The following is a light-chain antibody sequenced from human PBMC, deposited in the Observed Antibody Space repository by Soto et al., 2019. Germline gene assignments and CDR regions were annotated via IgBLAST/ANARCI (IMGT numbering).Light chain of an antibody. CDR2: DVR. V-gene: IGLV2-11*01. Sequence: QSVLTQPRSVSGSPGQSVTIFCTGTSSDVGGYDYVSWYQQHPGKAPKLMIYDVRERPSGVPDRVSGSKYDTTASLTVSGLQAEDEADYYCSSFAGTNSFVFGTGTKVTVL. CDR1: SSDVGGYDY. CDR3: SSFAGTNSFV. J-gene: IGLJ1*01.